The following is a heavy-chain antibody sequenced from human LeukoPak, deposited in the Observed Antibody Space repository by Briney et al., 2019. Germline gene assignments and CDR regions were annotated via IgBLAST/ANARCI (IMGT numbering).Heavy chain of an antibody. D-gene: IGHD4-17*01. CDR1: GFTFSSYA. Sequence: SGGSLRLSCAASGFTFSSYAMSWVRQAPGKGLEWVSAISGSGGSTYYADSVKGRFTISRDNSKNTLYLQMNSLRAEDTAVYYCARDSFYGGNPYDAFDIWGQGTMVTVSS. J-gene: IGHJ3*02. CDR2: ISGSGGST. CDR3: ARDSFYGGNPYDAFDI. V-gene: IGHV3-23*01.